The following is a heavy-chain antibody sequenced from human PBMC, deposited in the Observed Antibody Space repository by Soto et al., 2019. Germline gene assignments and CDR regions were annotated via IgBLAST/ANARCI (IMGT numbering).Heavy chain of an antibody. D-gene: IGHD3-22*01. CDR2: ISSDGINK. Sequence: GGSLRLSCADSGFTFSRYGMHWVRQAPGKGLEWVAVISSDGINKYYIDSVKGRFSISRDNSKNTLYLQMNSLRAEDTAVYRCCKNVYGSRGSALNTWGPGTLVTVSS. CDR1: GFTFSRYG. V-gene: IGHV3-30*03. J-gene: IGHJ4*02. CDR3: CKNVYGSRGSALNT.